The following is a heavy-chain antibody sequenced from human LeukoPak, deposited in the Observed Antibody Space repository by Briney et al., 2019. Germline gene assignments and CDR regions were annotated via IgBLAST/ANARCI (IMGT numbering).Heavy chain of an antibody. CDR1: GGSISSGGYY. J-gene: IGHJ5*02. CDR3: ARHEVTMVRGAQDWFDP. D-gene: IGHD3-10*01. Sequence: SETLSLTCTVSGGSISSGGYYWSWIRQHPGKGLEWVGYIYYSGSTYYNPSLKSRVTISVDTSKNQFSLKLSSVTAAGTAVYYCARHEVTMVRGAQDWFDPWGQGTLVTVSS. V-gene: IGHV4-31*03. CDR2: IYYSGST.